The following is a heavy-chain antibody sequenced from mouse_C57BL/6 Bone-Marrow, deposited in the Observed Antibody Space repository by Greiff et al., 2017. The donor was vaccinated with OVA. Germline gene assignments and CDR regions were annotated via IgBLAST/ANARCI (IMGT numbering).Heavy chain of an antibody. CDR1: GFSLTSYG. Sequence: QVQLQQSGPGLVQPSQSLSITCTVSGFSLTSYGVHWVRQSPGKGLEWLGVIWSGGSTDYNAAFISRLSISKDNSKSQVFFKMNSLQAVDTAIYYCARYCFAFAYWGQGTLVTVSA. J-gene: IGHJ3*01. CDR2: IWSGGST. CDR3: ARYCFAFAY. V-gene: IGHV2-2*01.